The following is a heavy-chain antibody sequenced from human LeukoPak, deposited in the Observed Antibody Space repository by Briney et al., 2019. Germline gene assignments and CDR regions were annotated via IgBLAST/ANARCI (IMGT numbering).Heavy chain of an antibody. CDR3: ARDWRLRDSGSDY. J-gene: IGHJ4*02. D-gene: IGHD1-1*01. CDR2: ISVYNGNT. V-gene: IGHV1-18*01. Sequence: ASVKVSCKASGYIFTSYGISWVRQAPGQGLEWMGWISVYNGNTNCARNLQGRVTMTTDISTSTAYMELTSLRSDDTAVYYCARDWRLRDSGSDYWGQGTLVTVSS. CDR1: GYIFTSYG.